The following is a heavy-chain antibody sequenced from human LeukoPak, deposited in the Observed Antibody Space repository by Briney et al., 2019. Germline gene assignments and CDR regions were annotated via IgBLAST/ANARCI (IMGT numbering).Heavy chain of an antibody. V-gene: IGHV4-34*01. Sequence: PSETLSLTCAVYGGSFSGYYWSWIRQPPGKGLEWIGEINHSGSTNYNPSLKSRVTISVDTSKNQFSLKLSSVTAADTAVYYCARGGDYYDSSGLAQLDYWGQGTLVTVSS. CDR1: GGSFSGYY. CDR2: INHSGST. J-gene: IGHJ4*02. CDR3: ARGGDYYDSSGLAQLDY. D-gene: IGHD3-22*01.